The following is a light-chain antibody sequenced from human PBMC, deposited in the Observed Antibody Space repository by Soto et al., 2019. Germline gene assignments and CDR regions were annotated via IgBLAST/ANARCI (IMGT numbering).Light chain of an antibody. CDR1: QSVSSSY. CDR3: QQYGSSPLT. J-gene: IGKJ4*01. V-gene: IGKV3-20*01. Sequence: EIVLTQSPGPLSLSPGERATLSCRDSQSVSSSYLAWYQQKTGQAPRLLIYGASSRATGIPDRFSGSGSGTDFTLTISRLEPEDFAVYYCQQYGSSPLTFGGGTKVDIK. CDR2: GAS.